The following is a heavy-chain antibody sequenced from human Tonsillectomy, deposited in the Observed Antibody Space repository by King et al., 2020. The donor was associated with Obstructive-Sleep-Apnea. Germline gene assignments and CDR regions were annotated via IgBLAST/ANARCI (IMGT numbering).Heavy chain of an antibody. CDR3: AKDRSGRYTPPFGGFDP. D-gene: IGHD6-19*01. V-gene: IGHV3-9*01. CDR1: GFTFDDYA. Sequence: QLVQSGGGLVQPGRSLRLSCAASGFTFDDYAMHWVRQAPGKGLEWVSGISWNSGSIGYADSVKGRFTISRDNAKNSLYLQMNSLRAEDTALYYCAKDRSGRYTPPFGGFDPWGQGTLVTVSS. J-gene: IGHJ5*02. CDR2: ISWNSGSI.